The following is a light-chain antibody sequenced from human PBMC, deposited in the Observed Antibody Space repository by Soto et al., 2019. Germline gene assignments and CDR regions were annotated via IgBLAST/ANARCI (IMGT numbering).Light chain of an antibody. J-gene: IGLJ3*02. CDR3: ETWDRNTWV. Sequence: QLVLTQSSSASASLGSSVKLTCTLSSGHSSNVIAWHQQQPGKAPRYLMKLEGSGSYNRGTGVPDRFSGSSSGADRYLTISNLQFEDEADYYCETWDRNTWVFGGGTKLTVL. CDR2: LEGSGSY. V-gene: IGLV4-60*02. CDR1: SGHSSNV.